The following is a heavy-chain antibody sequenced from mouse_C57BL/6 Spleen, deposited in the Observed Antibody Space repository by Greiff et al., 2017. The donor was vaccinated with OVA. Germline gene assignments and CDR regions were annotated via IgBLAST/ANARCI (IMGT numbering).Heavy chain of an antibody. CDR3: AGSYCGSSYERYFDV. D-gene: IGHD1-1*01. CDR1: GYTFTSYW. CDR2: IDPSDSYT. J-gene: IGHJ1*01. V-gene: IGHV1-50*01. Sequence: QVQLQQPGAELVKPGASVKLSCKASGYTFTSYWMQWVKQRPGQGLEWIGEIDPSDSYTNYNQKFKGKATLTVDASSSTAYMELSSLTSEDSAVYYCAGSYCGSSYERYFDVWGAGTTVTVSS.